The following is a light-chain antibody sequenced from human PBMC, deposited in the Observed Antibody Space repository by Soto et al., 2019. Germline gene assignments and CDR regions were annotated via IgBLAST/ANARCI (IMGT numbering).Light chain of an antibody. V-gene: IGLV9-49*01. CDR2: VGTGGIVG. CDR1: SGYSNYK. CDR3: GADHGSGSNFVVV. J-gene: IGLJ2*01. Sequence: QPVLTQPPSASASLGASVTLTCTLSSGYSNYKVDWYQQGPGKGPRFVMRVGTGGIVGSKGDGIPDRFSVLGSGLNRYLTIKNIQEEDESDYHCGADHGSGSNFVVVFGGGTKVTVL.